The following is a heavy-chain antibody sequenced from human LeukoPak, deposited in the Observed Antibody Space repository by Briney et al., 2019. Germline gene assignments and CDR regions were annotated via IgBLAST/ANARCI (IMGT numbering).Heavy chain of an antibody. D-gene: IGHD3-16*02. CDR3: ARLGSSMITFGGVIVPSWFDP. J-gene: IGHJ5*02. Sequence: SETLSLTCTVSGGSISSSSYYWGWIRQPPGKGLEWIGSVYYSGSTYNNPSLKSRVTISVDTSKNQFSLKLSSVTAADTAVYYCARLGSSMITFGGVIVPSWFDPWGQGTLVTVSS. CDR2: VYYSGST. V-gene: IGHV4-39*07. CDR1: GGSISSSSYY.